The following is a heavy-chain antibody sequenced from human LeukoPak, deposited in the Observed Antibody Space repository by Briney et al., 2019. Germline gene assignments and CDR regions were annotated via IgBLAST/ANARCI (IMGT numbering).Heavy chain of an antibody. J-gene: IGHJ4*02. CDR1: GGSLSSYY. CDR3: ARVNYDSSGYFFDY. CDR2: IYYSGGT. V-gene: IGHV4-59*13. Sequence: SETLSLTCTVSGGSLSSYYWSWIRQPPGKGLEWIGYIYYSGGTNYNPSLKSRVTISVDTSKNQFSLKLSSVTAADTAVYYCARVNYDSSGYFFDYWGQGTLVTVSS. D-gene: IGHD3-22*01.